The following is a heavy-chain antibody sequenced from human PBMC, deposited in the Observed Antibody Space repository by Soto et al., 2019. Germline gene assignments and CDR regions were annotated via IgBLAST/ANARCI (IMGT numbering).Heavy chain of an antibody. CDR1: GYTFTSSG. CDR2: ISAYNGNT. D-gene: IGHD6-13*01. Sequence: QVQLVQSGAEVKKPGASVKVSCKASGYTFTSSGISWVRQAPGQGLEWMGWISAYNGNTNYAQKLQGRVTMTTDTSTSTAYMELRSLRSDDTAVYYCARESMSDIAAAVVDYWGQGTLVTVSS. CDR3: ARESMSDIAAAVVDY. J-gene: IGHJ4*02. V-gene: IGHV1-18*01.